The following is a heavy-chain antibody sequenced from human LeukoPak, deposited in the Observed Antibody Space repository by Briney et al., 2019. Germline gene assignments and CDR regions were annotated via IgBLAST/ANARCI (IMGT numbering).Heavy chain of an antibody. CDR1: GGSFSGYY. Sequence: SETLSLTCAVYGGSFSGYYWSWIRQPPGKGLEWIGEINHSGSTNYNPSLKSRVTISVDTSKNQFSLKLSSVTAADTAVYYCARGLVGSEADILTGYYPYFDYWGQGTLVTVSS. CDR2: INHSGST. J-gene: IGHJ4*02. D-gene: IGHD3-9*01. CDR3: ARGLVGSEADILTGYYPYFDY. V-gene: IGHV4-34*01.